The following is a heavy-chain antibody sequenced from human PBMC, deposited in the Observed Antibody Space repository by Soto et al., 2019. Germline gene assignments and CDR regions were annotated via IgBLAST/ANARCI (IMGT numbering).Heavy chain of an antibody. CDR1: GDSVSSTA. D-gene: IGHD6-13*01. CDR2: TYYSSQWIS. Sequence: PSQTLSLTCAISGDSVSSTAWNWIRQSPSGGLEWLGRTYYSSQWISNYAVSVRSRITINVDTSKNQLSLQLNSVTPEDTAIYYCTRGWLQLGFDSWGQGTLVTVSS. V-gene: IGHV6-1*01. CDR3: TRGWLQLGFDS. J-gene: IGHJ4*02.